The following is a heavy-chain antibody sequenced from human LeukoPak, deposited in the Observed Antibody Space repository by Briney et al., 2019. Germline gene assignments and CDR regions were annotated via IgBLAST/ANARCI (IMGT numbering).Heavy chain of an antibody. J-gene: IGHJ4*02. Sequence: KPSATLFITCAVYGGSFSGYYWSWIRQPPGKGLEWIGENNHSGSTNYTPSLKSRVTISVDTSKNHFSLKLSSVTAADTAVYYCARVAAYSSGHEVPDYWGQGTLVTVSS. V-gene: IGHV4-34*01. CDR1: GGSFSGYY. CDR3: ARVAAYSSGHEVPDY. CDR2: NNHSGST. D-gene: IGHD3-22*01.